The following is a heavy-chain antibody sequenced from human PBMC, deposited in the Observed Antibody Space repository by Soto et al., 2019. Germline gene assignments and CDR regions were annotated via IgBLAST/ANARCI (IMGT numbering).Heavy chain of an antibody. CDR3: AKDGLTAFGMIPPWDVDV. Sequence: VQLVESGGGVVQPGRSLRLLCEASGFTFSRYGMHWVRQAPGMGLEWVAVISWDGRAQYYGDSVRGRFTISRDNSQSTLYLQMNSLRTEDTGIYYCAKDGLTAFGMIPPWDVDVWGQGTTVTVSS. CDR2: ISWDGRAQ. CDR1: GFTFSRYG. J-gene: IGHJ6*02. D-gene: IGHD3-3*01. V-gene: IGHV3-30*18.